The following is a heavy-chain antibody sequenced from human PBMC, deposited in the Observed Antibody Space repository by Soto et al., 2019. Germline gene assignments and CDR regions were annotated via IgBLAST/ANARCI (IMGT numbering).Heavy chain of an antibody. CDR1: GFTFDAYS. D-gene: IGHD6-13*01. CDR3: AKDRARSSSWSGDFDS. V-gene: IGHV3-9*01. CDR2: ISWSSSTI. J-gene: IGHJ4*02. Sequence: EVQLVESGGDLVQPGRSLRLSCVGSGFTFDAYSMHWVRHAPGKGLEWVSGISWSSSTIGYADSVKGRFTISRDSANNALYRQMNSLRAEDTALYYCAKDRARSSSWSGDFDSWGQGTLVTVSS.